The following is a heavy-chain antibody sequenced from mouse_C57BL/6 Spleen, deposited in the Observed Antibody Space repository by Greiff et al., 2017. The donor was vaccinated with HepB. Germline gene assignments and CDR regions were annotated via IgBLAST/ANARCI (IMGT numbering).Heavy chain of an antibody. Sequence: EVHLVESGGDLVKPGGSLKLSCAASGFTFSSYGMSWVRQTPDKRLEWVATISSGGSYTYYPDSVKGRFTISRENAKNTLYLQMSSLKSEDTDMYYCARIYYYGSRRAWFAYWGQGTLVTVSA. CDR3: ARIYYYGSRRAWFAY. CDR1: GFTFSSYG. J-gene: IGHJ3*01. V-gene: IGHV5-6*01. CDR2: ISSGGSYT. D-gene: IGHD1-1*01.